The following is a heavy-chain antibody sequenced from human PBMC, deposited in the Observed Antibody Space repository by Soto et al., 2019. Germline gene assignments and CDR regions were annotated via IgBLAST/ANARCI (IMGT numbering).Heavy chain of an antibody. CDR1: GFTVSTYG. CDR3: TGEVASGY. Sequence: QVPLVESGGGVVPPGRSLSLSCAVSGFTVSTYGMHWVRQAPGKGLEWVAVISRDGGTKYYADSVKGRFTISRDNSRNTLFLEMNSLRGDDMAVYYCTGEVASGYWGQGTRVTVSS. D-gene: IGHD2-8*02. V-gene: IGHV3-30*03. CDR2: ISRDGGTK. J-gene: IGHJ4*02.